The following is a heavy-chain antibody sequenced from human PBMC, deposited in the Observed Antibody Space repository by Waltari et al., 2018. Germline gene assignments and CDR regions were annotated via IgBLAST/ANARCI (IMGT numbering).Heavy chain of an antibody. V-gene: IGHV3-21*01. CDR3: ARAPGLGSGYPY. D-gene: IGHD3-3*01. CDR1: GFTFSSYS. J-gene: IGHJ4*02. CDR2: ITSGSTFI. Sequence: EVQLVESGGGLVKPGGSLRLSCAASGFTFSSYSMNWVRQAPGRGLEGVASITSGSTFIYYEDSVKGRFTISRDNAKNSLYLQMNSLRVEDTAIYYCARAPGLGSGYPYWGQGTLVTVSS.